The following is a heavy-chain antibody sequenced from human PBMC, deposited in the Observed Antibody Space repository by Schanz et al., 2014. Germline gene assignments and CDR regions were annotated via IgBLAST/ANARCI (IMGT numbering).Heavy chain of an antibody. V-gene: IGHV3-7*02. CDR3: AKGRFGELSAFDI. CDR2: IKRDGSEK. CDR1: TFTFSSDW. J-gene: IGHJ3*02. D-gene: IGHD3-10*01. Sequence: EVHLVESGGGLVQPGGSLRLSCAASTFTFSSDWMSWVRQAPGKGLEWVANIKRDGSEKNYLDSVKGRFTISRDNAKNSLFLQMNSLRAEDTAVYYCAKGRFGELSAFDIWGQGTMVTVSS.